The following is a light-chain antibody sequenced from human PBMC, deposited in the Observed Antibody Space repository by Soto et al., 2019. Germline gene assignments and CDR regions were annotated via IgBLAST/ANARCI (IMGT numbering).Light chain of an antibody. CDR1: SSDVGRYNL. CDR2: DDN. CDR3: CSYSNSGAFWV. Sequence: QSVLTQPASVSGSPGQSITISCTGTSSDVGRYNLVSWYQQHPGKAPKLLIYDDNERPSGLSNRFSGSKSGNSASLTISGLQAEDEGDYYCCSYSNSGAFWVFGGGTKLTVL. V-gene: IGLV2-23*02. J-gene: IGLJ2*01.